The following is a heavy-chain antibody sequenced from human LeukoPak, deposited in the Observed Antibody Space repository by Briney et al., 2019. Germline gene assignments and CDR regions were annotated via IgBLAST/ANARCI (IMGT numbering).Heavy chain of an antibody. CDR1: GGSISSYY. Sequence: SETLSLTCTVSGGSISSYYWSWIRQPPGKGLEWIGYISYSGSTNYNPSLKSRVTISVDTSKNQFSLRLSSVTAADTAVYFCARCRDGYPPFDYWGQGTMVTVSS. D-gene: IGHD5-24*01. CDR3: ARCRDGYPPFDY. V-gene: IGHV4-59*01. CDR2: ISYSGST. J-gene: IGHJ4*02.